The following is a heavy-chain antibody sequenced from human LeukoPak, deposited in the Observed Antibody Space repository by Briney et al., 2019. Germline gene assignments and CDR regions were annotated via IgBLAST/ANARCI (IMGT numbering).Heavy chain of an antibody. Sequence: AAVKVSFKSCGYTFTMYGISGVRQAPGQGLDWMGGISAYNGNTNYAQKPQGRVTTTKAPSPNTAPMELRSLRSAATALYSCARDRAGPPHPFDTWGHRTLVTASS. CDR1: GYTFTMYG. V-gene: IGHV1-18*01. D-gene: IGHD6-19*01. CDR2: ISAYNGNT. CDR3: ARDRAGPPHPFDT. J-gene: IGHJ5*01.